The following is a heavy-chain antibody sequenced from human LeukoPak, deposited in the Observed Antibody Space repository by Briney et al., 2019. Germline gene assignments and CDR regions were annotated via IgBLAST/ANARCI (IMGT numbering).Heavy chain of an antibody. CDR1: GASISSYY. D-gene: IGHD3-3*01. V-gene: IGHV4-4*07. CDR2: GSTSGST. J-gene: IGHJ3*02. CDR3: ARGRFFDAFDI. Sequence: KPSETLSLTCTVSGASISSYYWSWIRQPAGKGLEWIGRGSTSGSTNYNPSLKSRVTMSVETSKNQFSLKLSSVTAADTAVYYCARGRFFDAFDIWGQGTMVTVSS.